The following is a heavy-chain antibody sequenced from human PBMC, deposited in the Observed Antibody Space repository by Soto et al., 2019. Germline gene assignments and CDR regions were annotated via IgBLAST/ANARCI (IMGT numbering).Heavy chain of an antibody. V-gene: IGHV3-13*04. CDR1: GFTFSSYD. J-gene: IGHJ5*02. CDR2: IGKSGDT. CDR3: ARGRYGSGSHRTHNWFDP. D-gene: IGHD3-10*01. Sequence: EVPLVESGGGLVQPGGSLRLSCAASGFTFSSYDMHWVRQATGKGLEWVSAIGKSGDTYYSDSVKGRFTISRENAKNSLYLHMDSLKAGDTAVYYCARGRYGSGSHRTHNWFDPWGQGTLVTVS.